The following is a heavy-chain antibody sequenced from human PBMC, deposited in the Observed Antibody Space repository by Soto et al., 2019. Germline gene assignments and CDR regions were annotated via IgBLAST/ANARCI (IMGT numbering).Heavy chain of an antibody. V-gene: IGHV1-46*01. Sequence: GASVKVSFKASGYTFTSYYMHWVRQAPGQGLEWMGIINPSGGSTSYAQKFQGRVTMTRDTSTSTVYMELSSLRSEDTAVYYCARDHGSWYIDYWGQGTLVTVSS. D-gene: IGHD6-13*01. CDR2: INPSGGST. CDR3: ARDHGSWYIDY. J-gene: IGHJ4*02. CDR1: GYTFTSYY.